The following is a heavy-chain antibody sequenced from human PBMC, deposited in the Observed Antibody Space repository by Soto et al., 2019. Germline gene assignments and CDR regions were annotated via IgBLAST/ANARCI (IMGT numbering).Heavy chain of an antibody. CDR2: ISSSSSTI. CDR1: GFTFSSYS. Sequence: GSLRLSCAASGFTFSSYSMNWVRQAPGKGLEWLSYISSSSSTIYYXDSXXXXXXXXXXXAKNSLYLQMNSLRAEDTAVYYCASLDSSGFRREYWGQGTLVTVSS. D-gene: IGHD3-22*01. J-gene: IGHJ4*02. V-gene: IGHV3-48*01. CDR3: ASLDSSGFRREY.